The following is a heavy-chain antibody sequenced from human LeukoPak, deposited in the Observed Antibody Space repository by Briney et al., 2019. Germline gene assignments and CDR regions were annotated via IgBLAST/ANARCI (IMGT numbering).Heavy chain of an antibody. Sequence: GASVKVSCKASGGTFSSYAISWVRQAPGQGLEWMGGIIPIFGTANYAQKFQGRVTITADESTSTAYMELSSLRSEDTAVYYCARGNYYGSGSRFFAYYYYMDVWGKGTTVTVSS. J-gene: IGHJ6*03. CDR3: ARGNYYGSGSRFFAYYYYMDV. D-gene: IGHD3-10*01. V-gene: IGHV1-69*13. CDR1: GGTFSSYA. CDR2: IIPIFGTA.